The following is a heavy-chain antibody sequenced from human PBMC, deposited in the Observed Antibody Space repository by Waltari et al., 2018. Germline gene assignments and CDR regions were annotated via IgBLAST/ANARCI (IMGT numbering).Heavy chain of an antibody. CDR3: ARGPSGSYYWVHFDAFDI. CDR1: GGSISSSSYY. J-gene: IGHJ3*02. Sequence: QLQLQESGPGLVKPSETLSLTCPVSGGSISSSSYYWGWIRQPPGQGLEWIGSIYYSGSTYYNPSLKSRVTISVDTSKNQFSLKLSSVTAADTAVYYCARGPSGSYYWVHFDAFDIWGQGTMVTVSS. CDR2: IYYSGST. V-gene: IGHV4-39*01. D-gene: IGHD1-26*01.